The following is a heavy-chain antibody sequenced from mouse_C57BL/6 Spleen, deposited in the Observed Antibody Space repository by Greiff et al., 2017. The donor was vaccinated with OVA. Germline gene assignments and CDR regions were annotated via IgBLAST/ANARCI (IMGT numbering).Heavy chain of an antibody. CDR3: ARENLYYAMDY. Sequence: EVKVVESGGGLVKPGGSLKLSCAASGFTFSDYGMHWVRQAPEKGLEWVAYISSGSSTIYYADTVKGRFTISRDNAKNTLFLQMTSLRSEDTAMYYCARENLYYAMDYWGQGTSVTVSS. CDR1: GFTFSDYG. CDR2: ISSGSSTI. V-gene: IGHV5-17*01. J-gene: IGHJ4*01.